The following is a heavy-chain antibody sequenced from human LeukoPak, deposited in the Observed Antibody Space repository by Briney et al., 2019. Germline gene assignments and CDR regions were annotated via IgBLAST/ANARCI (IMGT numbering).Heavy chain of an antibody. CDR1: VCGFTSDW. J-gene: IGHJ4*02. Sequence: AAPPQISSKGPVCGFTSDWNFWARQMPGKGLERLGIIYLDDSHTRYSPSLQGQVTISADKSIRTAYVQWRSLKASDTAMYYCARLLCSSTSCPDYGYFDYWGQGTLVTVSS. D-gene: IGHD2-2*01. CDR2: IYLDDSHT. CDR3: ARLLCSSTSCPDYGYFDY. V-gene: IGHV5-51*01.